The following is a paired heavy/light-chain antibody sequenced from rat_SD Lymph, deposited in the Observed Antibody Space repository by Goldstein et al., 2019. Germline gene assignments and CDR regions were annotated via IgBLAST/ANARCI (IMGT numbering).Heavy chain of an antibody. V-gene: IGHV6-8*01. CDR2: IKAKSNNYAT. CDR3: TWPTNSFYYYSSYEVFDY. J-gene: IGHJ2*01. Sequence: EVQLVETGGGLVQPGKSLKLTCATSGFTFSNAWMHWVRQSPEKQLEWVAQIKAKSNNYATYYAESVKGRFTISRDDSKSSVYLQMNSLKEEDTAIYYCTWPTNSFYYYSSYEVFDYWGQGVMVTVSS. CDR1: GFTFSNAW. D-gene: IGHD1-2*01.
Light chain of an antibody. CDR2: SGS. V-gene: IGKV16S1*01. Sequence: DVQMTQSPSYLAASPGESVSISCKASKSINTYLAWYQEKPGKTNKLLIYSGSTLQSGTPSRFSGSGSGTDFTLTIRSLEPEDFAVYYCQQHNEYPLTFGSGTKLEIK. CDR1: KSINTY. J-gene: IGKJ5*01. CDR3: QQHNEYPLT.